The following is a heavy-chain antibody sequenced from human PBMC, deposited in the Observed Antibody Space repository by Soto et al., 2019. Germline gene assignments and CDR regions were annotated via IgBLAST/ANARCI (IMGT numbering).Heavy chain of an antibody. CDR2: IYYSGST. CDR1: GGSISSGDYS. D-gene: IGHD6-6*01. V-gene: IGHV4-30-4*01. Sequence: PSETLSLTCTVSGGSISSGDYSCSWIRQPTGKGLEWIGYIYYSGSTYYNPSLKSRVTISVDTSKNQFSLKLSSVTAADTAVYYCAKVSSSSYYFDYWGQGTPVTVS. CDR3: AKVSSSSYYFDY. J-gene: IGHJ4*02.